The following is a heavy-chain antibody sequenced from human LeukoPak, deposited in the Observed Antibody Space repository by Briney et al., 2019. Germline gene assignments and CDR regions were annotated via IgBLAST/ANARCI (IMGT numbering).Heavy chain of an antibody. CDR2: IFPGDSDT. Sequence: GESLKISCQGSGYSFTTYWVGWVRQMPGKGLEWMGIIFPGDSDTIYSPSFQGQVTISADKSITTAYLRWSSLKASDTAMYYCATSESQTKFDFWGQGTLVTVSS. CDR3: ATSESQTKFDF. V-gene: IGHV5-51*01. D-gene: IGHD1/OR15-1a*01. CDR1: GYSFTTYW. J-gene: IGHJ4*02.